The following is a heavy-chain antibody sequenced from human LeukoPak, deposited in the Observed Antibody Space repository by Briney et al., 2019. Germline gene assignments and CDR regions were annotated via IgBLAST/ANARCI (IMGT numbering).Heavy chain of an antibody. CDR3: ARLGSQLWRYFDG. J-gene: IGHJ4*02. CDR2: IFYSGVT. D-gene: IGHD5-18*01. CDR1: GGSMINYY. V-gene: IGHV4-59*01. Sequence: SETLSLTRTMSGGSMINYYWGWIRQTPGKGLESLGYIFYSGVTDYNPSLKSRLTISIDTSKSQFSLNLNSVTAADTAVYYCARLGSQLWRYFDGWGQGTLVTVSS.